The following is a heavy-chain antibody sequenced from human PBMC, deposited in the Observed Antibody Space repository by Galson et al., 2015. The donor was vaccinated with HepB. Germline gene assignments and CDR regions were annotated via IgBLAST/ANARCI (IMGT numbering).Heavy chain of an antibody. D-gene: IGHD3-10*01. CDR3: AKRVIRVWFDKGEDY. CDR1: GFSFSSYA. V-gene: IGHV3-23*01. CDR2: ISGSGGST. Sequence: SLRLSCAASGFSFSSYAMSWVRQAPGKGLEWVSAISGSGGSTYYADSVKGRFTISRDNSKNTLYLQMNSLRAEDTAVYYCAKRVIRVWFDKGEDYWGQGTLVTVSS. J-gene: IGHJ4*02.